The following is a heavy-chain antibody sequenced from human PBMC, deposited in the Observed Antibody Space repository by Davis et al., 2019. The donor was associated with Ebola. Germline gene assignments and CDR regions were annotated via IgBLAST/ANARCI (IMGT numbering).Heavy chain of an antibody. CDR1: GFSFGTYA. CDR2: ISFDGSDS. Sequence: PGGSLRLSCAASGFSFGTYAMHWVRQAPGKGLEWVAVISFDGSDSYYADSVKGRFTISRDNSKNTLFLQMNALRVDDTAIYYCVRGGAYCGVNCSSVEYWGQGTRVTVSS. D-gene: IGHD2-21*02. CDR3: VRGGAYCGVNCSSVEY. J-gene: IGHJ4*02. V-gene: IGHV3-30-3*01.